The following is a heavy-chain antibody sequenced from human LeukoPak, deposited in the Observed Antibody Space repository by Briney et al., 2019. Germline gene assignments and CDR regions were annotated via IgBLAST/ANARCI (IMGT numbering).Heavy chain of an antibody. CDR1: GYTFTSYD. J-gene: IGHJ4*02. V-gene: IGHV1-8*01. CDR3: ASELRWQPQ. CDR2: MNPNSGNT. Sequence: ASVKVSCKASGYTFTSYDVNWVRQATGQGLGWMGWMNPNSGNTGYAQKFQGRIIMTSDNSISTAYLELSNLRSEDTAVYYCASELRWQPQWGQGTLVTVSS. D-gene: IGHD4-23*01.